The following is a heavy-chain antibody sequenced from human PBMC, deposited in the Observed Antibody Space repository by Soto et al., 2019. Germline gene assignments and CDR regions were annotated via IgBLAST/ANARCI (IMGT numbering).Heavy chain of an antibody. CDR3: ASQPMQRLNGMDV. J-gene: IGHJ6*02. Sequence: QVQLVQSGAEVKKPGSSVKVSCKASGGTFGSYAISWVRQAPGQGLEWMGGIIPIFGTPNYAQKLQGRVSITANESTSTAYMELSSLRSEDTAEYYCASQPMQRLNGMDVWGQGTTVTVSS. D-gene: IGHD3-16*01. V-gene: IGHV1-69*12. CDR1: GGTFGSYA. CDR2: IIPIFGTP.